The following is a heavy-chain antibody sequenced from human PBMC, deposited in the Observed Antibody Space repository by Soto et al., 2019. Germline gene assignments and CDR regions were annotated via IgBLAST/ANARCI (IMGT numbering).Heavy chain of an antibody. D-gene: IGHD3-22*01. CDR1: GGTFSRYS. CDR2: IVPIFGTR. V-gene: IGHV1-69*01. Sequence: QVQLVQSGAEVKKPGSSVKVSCKISGGTFSRYSISWVRQAPGPVLEWMGGIVPIFGTRNYAQKFQDRVTITTDESATTAHMELSNLRSEDTAVYYCARPYEGGYSSNHHYYYALDVWGQGTAVTVSS. J-gene: IGHJ6*02. CDR3: ARPYEGGYSSNHHYYYALDV.